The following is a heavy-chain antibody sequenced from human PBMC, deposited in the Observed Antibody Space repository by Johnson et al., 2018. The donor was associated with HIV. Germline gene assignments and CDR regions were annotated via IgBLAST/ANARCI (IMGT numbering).Heavy chain of an antibody. J-gene: IGHJ3*02. CDR3: ASGLTGEQVDI. V-gene: IGHV3-73*02. CDR2: IRSKGNTYAT. D-gene: IGHD3-16*01. CDR1: GFTFSGSA. Sequence: VQLVESGGGLVQPGGSLKLACSASGFTFSGSALHWVRQASGKGLEWVGLIRSKGNTYATVYSASLKGRFTISRDDSKNTAYLQMNDLRPDDTAVYYCASGLTGEQVDIWGQGTMVTVSS.